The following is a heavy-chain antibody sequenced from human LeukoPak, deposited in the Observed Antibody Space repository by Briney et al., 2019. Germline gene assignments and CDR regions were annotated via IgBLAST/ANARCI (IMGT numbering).Heavy chain of an antibody. CDR2: ISGDGGST. V-gene: IGHV3-43*02. CDR1: GFTFDDYA. D-gene: IGHD1-7*01. CDR3: AKADTYWSYNPCLDY. J-gene: IGHJ4*02. Sequence: QAGGSLRLSCAASGFTFDDYAMHWVRQAPGKGLEWVSLISGDGGSTYYADSVKGRFTISRDNSKNSLYLQMNSLRTEDTALYYCAKADTYWSYNPCLDYWGQGTLVTVSS.